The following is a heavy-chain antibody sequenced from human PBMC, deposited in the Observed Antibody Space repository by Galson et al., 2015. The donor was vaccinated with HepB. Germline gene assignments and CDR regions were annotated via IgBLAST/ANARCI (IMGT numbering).Heavy chain of an antibody. J-gene: IGHJ6*02. D-gene: IGHD6-19*01. Sequence: SLRLSCAASGFTFSSYAMHWVRQAPGKGLEWVAVISYDGSNKYYADSVKGRFTISRDNSKNTLYLQMNSLRAEDTAVYYCARDAGWLVPGGGMDVWGQGTTVTVSS. CDR3: ARDAGWLVPGGGMDV. CDR2: ISYDGSNK. V-gene: IGHV3-30*04. CDR1: GFTFSSYA.